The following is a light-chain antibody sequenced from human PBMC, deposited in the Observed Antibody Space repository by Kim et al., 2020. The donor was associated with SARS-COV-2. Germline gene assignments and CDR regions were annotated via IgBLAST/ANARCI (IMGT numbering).Light chain of an antibody. J-gene: IGLJ3*02. V-gene: IGLV2-14*03. CDR1: SSDVGTYNF. CDR2: DVS. Sequence: GQSITISCTGTSSDVGTYNFVSWYQQHPGEAPKLMIYDVSNRPAGVSTRFSGSKSGNAASLTISGLQAEDEADFYCTSYATSSTLVFGGGTKLTVL. CDR3: TSYATSSTLV.